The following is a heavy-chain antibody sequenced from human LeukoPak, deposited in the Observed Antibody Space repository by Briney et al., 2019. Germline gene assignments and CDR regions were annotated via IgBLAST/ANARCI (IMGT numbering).Heavy chain of an antibody. J-gene: IGHJ6*03. D-gene: IGHD6-13*01. CDR3: ARVGSSSLPGDYYYYYMDV. Sequence: ASVKVSCKASGYTFTSYDINWVRQATGQGLEWMGWMNPNSGNTGYAQKFQGRVTITRNTSISTAYMELSSLRSEDTAVYYCARVGSSSLPGDYYYYYMDVWGKGTTVTVSS. CDR1: GYTFTSYD. V-gene: IGHV1-8*03. CDR2: MNPNSGNT.